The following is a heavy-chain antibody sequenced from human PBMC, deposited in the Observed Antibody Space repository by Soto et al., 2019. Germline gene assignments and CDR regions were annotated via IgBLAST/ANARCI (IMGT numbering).Heavy chain of an antibody. V-gene: IGHV4-30-4*08. D-gene: IGHD3-22*01. CDR1: GGSISSGDYY. Sequence: LSLSCTVYGGSISSGDYYWGWIRQPPGKGLELIGHIYYSGSTYYNPSLKSRVTISVDTSKNQFSMKLSSVTAADTAVYYCARSKTHYYDSSGYYFTYSYYGMDXWGQGTTFTVS. CDR2: IYYSGST. CDR3: ARSKTHYYDSSGYYFTYSYYGMDX. J-gene: IGHJ6*02.